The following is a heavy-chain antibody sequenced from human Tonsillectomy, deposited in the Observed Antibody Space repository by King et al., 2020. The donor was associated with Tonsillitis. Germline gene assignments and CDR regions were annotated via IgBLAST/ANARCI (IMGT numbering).Heavy chain of an antibody. CDR3: ASPAPNTLPIHYYDSSGYFLLFDY. V-gene: IGHV4-39*01. D-gene: IGHD3-22*01. CDR2: IYYSGST. CDR1: GGSISSSSYY. J-gene: IGHJ4*02. Sequence: QLQESGPGLVRPSETLSLTCTVSGGSISSSSYYWGWIRQPPGKGLEWIGSIYYSGSTYYNPSLKSRVTISVDTSKNQFSLKLSSVTAADTAVYYCASPAPNTLPIHYYDSSGYFLLFDYWGQGTLVTVSS.